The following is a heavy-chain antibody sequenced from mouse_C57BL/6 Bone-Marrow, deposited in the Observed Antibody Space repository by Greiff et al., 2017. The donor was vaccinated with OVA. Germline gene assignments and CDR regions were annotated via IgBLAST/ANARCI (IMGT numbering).Heavy chain of an antibody. CDR1: GYTFTDYE. D-gene: IGHD1-1*01. Sequence: QVQLQQSGAELVRPGASVTLSCKASGYTFTDYEMHWVKQTPVHGLEWIGAIDPETGGTAYNQKFKGKAILTADKSSSTVYMELRSLTSEDSAVYYCTRDTTVVAPYAMDYWGQGTSVTVSS. J-gene: IGHJ4*01. V-gene: IGHV1-15*01. CDR2: IDPETGGT. CDR3: TRDTTVVAPYAMDY.